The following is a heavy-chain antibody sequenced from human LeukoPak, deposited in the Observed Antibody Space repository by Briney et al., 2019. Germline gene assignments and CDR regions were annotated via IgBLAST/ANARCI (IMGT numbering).Heavy chain of an antibody. V-gene: IGHV4-39*01. CDR2: MYYSGST. CDR1: GGSISNSSYY. Sequence: KPSETLSLTCTVSGGSISNSSYYWGWIRQPPGKGLEWIGSMYYSGSTHYNPSLKSRATISVDTSKNQFSLKLSSVTAADTAVYYCARHGRMGTINPSYWGQGTLVTVSS. D-gene: IGHD5-24*01. J-gene: IGHJ4*02. CDR3: ARHGRMGTINPSY.